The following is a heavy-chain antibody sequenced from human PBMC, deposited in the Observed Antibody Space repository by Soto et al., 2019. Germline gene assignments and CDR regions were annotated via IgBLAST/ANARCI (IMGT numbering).Heavy chain of an antibody. J-gene: IGHJ6*02. Sequence: QVQLVESGGGVVQPGRSLRLSCAASGFTFSSYGMHWVRQAPGKGLEWVAVISYDGSNKYYADSVKGRFTISRDNSKNTLYLKMNSLRAEDTDVYYCAKSREGYSYGYYYYYYGMDVWGQGTTVTVSS. CDR1: GFTFSSYG. CDR2: ISYDGSNK. CDR3: AKSREGYSYGYYYYYYGMDV. D-gene: IGHD5-18*01. V-gene: IGHV3-30*18.